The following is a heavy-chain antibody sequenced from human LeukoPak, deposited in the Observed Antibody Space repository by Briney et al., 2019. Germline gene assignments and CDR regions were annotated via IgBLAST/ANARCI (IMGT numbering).Heavy chain of an antibody. CDR2: IHPVDSET. V-gene: IGHV5-51*01. J-gene: IGHJ4*02. CDR3: ARHIAYSTWNTFAY. Sequence: GESLKISCKASGYGFPVYWIAWVRQMPGNGLEWMGIIHPVDSETKYSPAFQGQVTISADKSVDTVYLKWDSLRAADSAMYYCARHIAYSTWNTFAYWGQGSLVTVSS. CDR1: GYGFPVYW. D-gene: IGHD2-15*01.